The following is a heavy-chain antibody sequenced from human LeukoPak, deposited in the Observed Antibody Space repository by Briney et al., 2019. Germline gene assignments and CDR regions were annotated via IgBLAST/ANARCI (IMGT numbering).Heavy chain of an antibody. D-gene: IGHD3-10*01. CDR2: ISWNSGSI. J-gene: IGHJ3*02. V-gene: IGHV3-9*01. Sequence: PGGSLRLSCAASGFTFDDYAMHWVRQAPGKGLEWVSGISWNSGSIGYADSVKGRFTISRDNAKNSLYLQMNSLRAEDTALYYCAKVLNYGGFGELLLNDAFDIWGQGTMVTVSS. CDR3: AKVLNYGGFGELLLNDAFDI. CDR1: GFTFDDYA.